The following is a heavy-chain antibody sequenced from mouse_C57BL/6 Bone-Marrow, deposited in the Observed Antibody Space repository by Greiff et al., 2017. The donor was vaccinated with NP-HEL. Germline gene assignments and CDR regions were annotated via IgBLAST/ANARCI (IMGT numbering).Heavy chain of an antibody. CDR2: IWTGGGT. D-gene: IGHD2-3*01. CDR3: ASYDPWFAY. CDR1: GFSLTSYA. Sequence: VKLLESGPGLVAPSQSLSITCTVSGFSLTSYAISWVRQPPGKGLEWLGVIWTGGGTHYNSALKSRLSISKDNSKSQVFLKMNSLQTDDAARYYCASYDPWFAYWGQGTLVTVSA. J-gene: IGHJ3*01. V-gene: IGHV2-9-1*01.